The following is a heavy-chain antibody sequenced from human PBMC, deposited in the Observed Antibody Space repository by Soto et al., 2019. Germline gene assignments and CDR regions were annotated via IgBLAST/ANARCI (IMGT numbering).Heavy chain of an antibody. CDR2: FDPEDGET. CDR1: GYTLTELS. Sequence: GASVKVSCKVSGYTLTELSMHWVRQAPGKGLEWMGGFDPEDGETIYAQKLQGRVTMTEDTSTDTAYMELSSLRSEDTAVYYCATTYSGSYPGYYGMDVWGQGTTVTVSS. D-gene: IGHD1-26*01. CDR3: ATTYSGSYPGYYGMDV. V-gene: IGHV1-24*01. J-gene: IGHJ6*02.